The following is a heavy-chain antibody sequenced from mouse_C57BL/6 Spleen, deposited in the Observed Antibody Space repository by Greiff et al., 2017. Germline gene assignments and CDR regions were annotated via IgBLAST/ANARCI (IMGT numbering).Heavy chain of an antibody. CDR3: ARWLPPYAMDY. CDR2: IHPNSGST. Sequence: QVQLQQPGAELVKPGASVKLSCKASGYTFTSYWMHWVKQRPGQGLEWIGMIHPNSGSTNYNEKFKSKATLTVDKSSSTAYMQISSLPSEDSAVYYCARWLPPYAMDYWGQGTSVTVSS. V-gene: IGHV1-64*01. D-gene: IGHD2-2*01. CDR1: GYTFTSYW. J-gene: IGHJ4*01.